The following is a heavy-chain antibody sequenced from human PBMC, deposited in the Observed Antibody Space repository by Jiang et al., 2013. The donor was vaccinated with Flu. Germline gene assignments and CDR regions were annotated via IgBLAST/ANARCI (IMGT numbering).Heavy chain of an antibody. CDR2: IYHSGST. D-gene: IGHD3-22*01. CDR1: GGSISSGGYS. CDR3: AGTYDSSGYYYFLGY. V-gene: IGHV4-30-2*01. Sequence: GLVKPSQTLSLTCAVSGGSISSGGYSWSWIRQPPGKGLEWIGYIYHSGSTYYNPSLKSRVTISVDRSKNQFSLKLSSVTAADTAVYYCAGTYDSSGYYYFLGYWGQGTLVTVSS. J-gene: IGHJ4*02.